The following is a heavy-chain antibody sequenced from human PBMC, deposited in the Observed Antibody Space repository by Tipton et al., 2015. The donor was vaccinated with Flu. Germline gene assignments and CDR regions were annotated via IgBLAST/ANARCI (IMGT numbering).Heavy chain of an antibody. V-gene: IGHV4-38-2*02. CDR3: AREGDYYDSSGPISLFYY. J-gene: IGHJ4*02. Sequence: TLSLTCAVSGYSISSGYYWGWIRQPPGKGLEWIGSIYHSGSTYYNPSLKSRVTISVDTSKNQFSLKPSSVTAADTAVYYCAREGDYYDSSGPISLFYYWGQGTLVTVSS. CDR2: IYHSGST. D-gene: IGHD3-22*01. CDR1: GYSISSGYY.